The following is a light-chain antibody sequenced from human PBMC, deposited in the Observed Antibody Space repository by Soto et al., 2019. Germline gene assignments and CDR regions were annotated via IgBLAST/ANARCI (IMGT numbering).Light chain of an antibody. J-gene: IGLJ2*01. CDR2: GNS. CDR1: SSNIGAGYD. Sequence: QSVLTQTPSVSGAPGQRVTISCTGNSSNIGAGYDVHWYQQLPETAPKVLIFGNSNRPSGVPDRFSGSKSGTSASLAITGLQADDEADYHCQSYDRSLSSPIFGGGTQLTVL. V-gene: IGLV1-40*01. CDR3: QSYDRSLSSPI.